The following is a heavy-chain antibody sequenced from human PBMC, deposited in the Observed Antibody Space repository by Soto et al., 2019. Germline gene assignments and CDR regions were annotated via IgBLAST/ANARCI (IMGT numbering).Heavy chain of an antibody. J-gene: IGHJ6*02. CDR2: ISYDGINR. D-gene: IGHD3-3*01. CDR3: AKEGHYDFWSGYYPPPGYYYGMDV. Sequence: PVGSLRLSCAASGFTFSSYGMHWVRQAPGKGLEWVAVISYDGINRYYVDSVKGRFTISRDNSKNTLYLQMNSLRAEDTAVYYCAKEGHYDFWSGYYPPPGYYYGMDVWGQGTTVSVSS. CDR1: GFTFSSYG. V-gene: IGHV3-30*18.